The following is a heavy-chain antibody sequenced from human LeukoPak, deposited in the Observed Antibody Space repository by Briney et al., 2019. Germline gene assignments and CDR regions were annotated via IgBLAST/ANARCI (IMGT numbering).Heavy chain of an antibody. V-gene: IGHV3-43*01. CDR3: AKPLIYDFWSGGYYFDY. D-gene: IGHD3-3*01. CDR2: ISWDGGST. Sequence: GGSLRLSCAASGFTFDDYTMHWVRQAPGKGLEWVSLISWDGGSTYYAGSVKGRFTISRDNSKNSLYLQMNSLRTEDTALYYCAKPLIYDFWSGGYYFDYWGQGTLVTVSS. J-gene: IGHJ4*02. CDR1: GFTFDDYT.